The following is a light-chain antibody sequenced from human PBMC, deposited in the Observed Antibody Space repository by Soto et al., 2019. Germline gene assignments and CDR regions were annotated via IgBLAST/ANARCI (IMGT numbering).Light chain of an antibody. J-gene: IGLJ1*01. CDR3: GSYAGGSYLV. V-gene: IGLV2-8*01. CDR2: EVS. Sequence: QSVLTQPPSASGSPGQSVTISCTGTSSDVGAYKYVSWYQQHPGKAPKLMIYEVSKRPSGVLDRFSGSKFVNTASLTVSVLQTDDGVDYYCGSYAGGSYLVFGIGTKVTVL. CDR1: SSDVGAYKY.